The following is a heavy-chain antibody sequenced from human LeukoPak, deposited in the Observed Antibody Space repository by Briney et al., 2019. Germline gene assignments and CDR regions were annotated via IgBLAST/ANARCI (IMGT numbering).Heavy chain of an antibody. J-gene: IGHJ6*04. Sequence: GGSLRLSCAASGFTFSDYNMNWVRQAPGKGLEWVAVISYDGSNKYYADSVKGRFTISRDNSKNTLYLQMNSLRAEDTAVYYCAELGITMIGGVWGKGTTVTISS. CDR1: GFTFSDYN. D-gene: IGHD3-10*02. CDR2: ISYDGSNK. CDR3: AELGITMIGGV. V-gene: IGHV3-30*18.